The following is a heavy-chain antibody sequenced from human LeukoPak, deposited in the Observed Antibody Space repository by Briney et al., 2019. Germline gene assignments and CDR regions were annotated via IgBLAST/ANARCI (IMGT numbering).Heavy chain of an antibody. J-gene: IGHJ4*02. V-gene: IGHV3-23*01. CDR1: GFTFSGFA. Sequence: GGSLRLSCAASGFTFSGFAMTWVRQAPGKGLEWVSSIGSDSKTHYSESVKGRFAISRDNSKSTLFLQMNSLRAEDTALYYCARVRPAMTTVTTGEDYWGQGTLVAVSS. D-gene: IGHD4-17*01. CDR3: ARVRPAMTTVTTGEDY. CDR2: IGSDSKT.